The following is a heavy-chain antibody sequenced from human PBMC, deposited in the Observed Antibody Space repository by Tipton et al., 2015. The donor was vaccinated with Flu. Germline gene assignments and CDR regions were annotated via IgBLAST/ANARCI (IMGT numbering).Heavy chain of an antibody. CDR2: IYSGGST. V-gene: IGHV3-53*01. J-gene: IGHJ4*02. D-gene: IGHD7-27*01. Sequence: SLRLSCAASGFTFSSYAMHWVRQAPGKGLEWVSVIYSGGSTYYADSVKGRFTISRDNSKNTLYLQMNSLRAEDTAVYYCARELGFDYWGQGTLVTVSS. CDR1: GFTFSSYA. CDR3: ARELGFDY.